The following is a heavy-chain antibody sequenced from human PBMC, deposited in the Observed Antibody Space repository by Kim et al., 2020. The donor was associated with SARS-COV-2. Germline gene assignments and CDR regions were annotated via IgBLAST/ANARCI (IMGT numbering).Heavy chain of an antibody. Sequence: GGSLRLSCAASGFSFADISMHWVRHLPGKGMEWVASMSGNGATRGYADSMKGRGFISRDDAKNSLYLQMTGLKPEASALYYCVKIAHADSESYSGVDSWG. CDR1: GFSFADIS. CDR2: MSGNGATR. J-gene: IGHJ5*01. CDR3: VKIAHADSESYSGVDS. D-gene: IGHD2-15*01. V-gene: IGHV3-9*01.